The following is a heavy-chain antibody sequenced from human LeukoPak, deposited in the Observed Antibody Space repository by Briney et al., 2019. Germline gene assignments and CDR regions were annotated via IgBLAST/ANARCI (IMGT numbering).Heavy chain of an antibody. CDR3: ARRGYYFDY. V-gene: IGHV4-4*09. J-gene: IGHJ4*02. CDR1: SGSIRGYQ. CDR2: INTNGRT. Sequence: SETLSLTCTVSSGSIRGYQWSWIRQPPGKGLEWIGYINTNGRTNYNPSLKSRVTISVDTSKNQFSLKLSSVTAADTAVYYCARRGYYFDYWGQGTLVTVSS.